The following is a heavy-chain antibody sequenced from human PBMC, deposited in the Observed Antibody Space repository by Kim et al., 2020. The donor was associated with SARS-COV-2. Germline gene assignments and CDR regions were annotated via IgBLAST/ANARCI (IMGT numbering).Heavy chain of an antibody. J-gene: IGHJ6*02. CDR2: YGAKT. V-gene: IGHV3-49*02. CDR3: TRSGGMDV. Sequence: YGAKTEYAASVKGRITISRDDSRSIAYLQMNSMKTEDTAVYYCTRSGGMDVWGQGTTVTVSS.